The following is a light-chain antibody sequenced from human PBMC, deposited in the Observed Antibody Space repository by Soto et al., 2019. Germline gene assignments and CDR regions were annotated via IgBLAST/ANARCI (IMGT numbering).Light chain of an antibody. CDR3: QQTYNTPQT. Sequence: DIQMTQSPSSLSAPVGDRVTITCRASQSISSYLNWYQQKPGKAPKLLIYAASTLQSGVPSRFSGSGSGTDFTLTISSLQPEDFAIFYCQQTYNTPQTFGQGTKVDIK. V-gene: IGKV1-39*01. CDR2: AAS. CDR1: QSISSY. J-gene: IGKJ1*01.